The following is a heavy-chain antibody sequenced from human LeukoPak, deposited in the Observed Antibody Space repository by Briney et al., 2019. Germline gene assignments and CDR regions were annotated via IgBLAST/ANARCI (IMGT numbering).Heavy chain of an antibody. Sequence: SGGSLRLSCAASGFTFNNAWMNWVRQVPGKGLEWVGRIKSKTDGGTIDSAAPVKGRFTISRDDSKNTLYLQMNSLKIEDTAVYYCTTEGGTEYSSSWSDGGFDFWGQGTLVTVSS. CDR3: TTEGGTEYSSSWSDGGFDF. J-gene: IGHJ4*02. CDR1: GFTFNNAW. D-gene: IGHD6-13*01. V-gene: IGHV3-15*07. CDR2: IKSKTDGGTI.